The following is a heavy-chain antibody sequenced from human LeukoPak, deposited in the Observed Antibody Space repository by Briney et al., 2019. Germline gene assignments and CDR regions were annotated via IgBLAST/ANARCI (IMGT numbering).Heavy chain of an antibody. CDR1: GFTFTDYW. CDR2: IKNDGSEK. V-gene: IGHV3-7*03. Sequence: GGSLRLSCAASGFTFTDYWMSWVRQAPGKGLEWVANIKNDGSEKHYVDSVKGRFTISRDNAKNSLYLQINSLRAEDTALYYCAKDHLPGIVVADRDYWGQGTLVTVSS. D-gene: IGHD6-19*01. CDR3: AKDHLPGIVVADRDY. J-gene: IGHJ4*02.